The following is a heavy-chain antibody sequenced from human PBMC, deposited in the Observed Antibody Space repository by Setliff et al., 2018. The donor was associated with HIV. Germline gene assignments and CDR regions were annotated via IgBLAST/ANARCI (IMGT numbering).Heavy chain of an antibody. D-gene: IGHD6-19*01. CDR3: ATPGYSSGWAGFTDY. J-gene: IGHJ4*02. CDR1: GYTLTELS. CDR2: FDPEDGET. Sequence: ASVKVSCKVSGYTLTELSMHWVRQAPGKGLEWMGGFDPEDGETIYAQKFQGRVTMTEDTSTDTAYMELSSLRSEDTAVYYCATPGYSSGWAGFTDYWGQGTLVTAPQ. V-gene: IGHV1-24*01.